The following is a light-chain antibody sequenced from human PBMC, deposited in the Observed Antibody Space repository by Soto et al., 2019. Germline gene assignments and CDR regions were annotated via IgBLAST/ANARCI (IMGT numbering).Light chain of an antibody. CDR2: GAL. J-gene: IGKJ4*01. V-gene: IGKV3-20*01. CDR1: QSISDT. Sequence: EMGITQSPCALSVSQGGRATLSCRASQSISDTLAWYQQKPGQAPRLLIYGALSRATGIPDRFSGSGSGTDFTLTISRLEPEDFALYYCQQYATSPLTFGGGTKVDIK. CDR3: QQYATSPLT.